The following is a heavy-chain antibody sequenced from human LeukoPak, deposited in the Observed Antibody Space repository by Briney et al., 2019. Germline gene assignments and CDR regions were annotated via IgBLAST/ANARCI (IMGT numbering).Heavy chain of an antibody. V-gene: IGHV1-2*02. Sequence: GVSMKVSCKASGYTFTGYYMHWVRQAPGQGLEWMGWINPNSDVTNYAQKFQGRVTMTRDTSISTAYMELSSLRSDDTAVYYCAREYYYESSGYYVVLSGAFDIWGQGTMVTVSS. CDR1: GYTFTGYY. CDR2: INPNSDVT. CDR3: AREYYYESSGYYVVLSGAFDI. D-gene: IGHD3-22*01. J-gene: IGHJ3*02.